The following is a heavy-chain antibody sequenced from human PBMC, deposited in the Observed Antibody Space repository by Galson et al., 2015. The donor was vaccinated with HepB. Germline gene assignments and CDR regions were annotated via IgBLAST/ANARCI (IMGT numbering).Heavy chain of an antibody. CDR2: ITWNSGSI. J-gene: IGHJ4*02. D-gene: IGHD3-10*01. V-gene: IGHV3-9*01. Sequence: SLRLSCADSGFAFSSYGMHWVRQAPGKGLEWVSGITWNSGSIGYGDSVKGRFTISRDNARNSLYLQMNSLRTEDTALYYCTRGPYASGSQFDYWGQGTLVTVSS. CDR1: GFAFSSYG. CDR3: TRGPYASGSQFDY.